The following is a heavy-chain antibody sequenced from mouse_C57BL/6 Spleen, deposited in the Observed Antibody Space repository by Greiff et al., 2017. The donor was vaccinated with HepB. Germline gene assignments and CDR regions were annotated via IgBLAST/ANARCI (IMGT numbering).Heavy chain of an antibody. J-gene: IGHJ3*01. D-gene: IGHD1-1*01. V-gene: IGHV1-82*01. CDR3: ARESKYYGSRAWFAY. CDR1: GYAFSSSW. CDR2: IYPGDGDT. Sequence: QVQLQQSGPELVKPGASVKISCKASGYAFSSSWMNWVKQRPGKGLEWIGRIYPGDGDTNYNGKFKGKATLTADKSSSTAYMQLSSLTSEDSAVYFCARESKYYGSRAWFAYWGQGTLVTVSA.